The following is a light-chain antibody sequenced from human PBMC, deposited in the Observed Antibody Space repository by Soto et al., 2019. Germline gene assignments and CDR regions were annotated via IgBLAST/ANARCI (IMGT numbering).Light chain of an antibody. Sequence: EIVLAQSPGTLSLSPGERATLSCRASQSVSSSSLALYQQKPGQAPSLLIYDASSRATGIPDRFTASGSGTDFTLTISILEPEDCAMYYCQQYGNSFTFGPGTRVKIK. CDR1: QSVSSSS. V-gene: IGKV3-20*01. CDR3: QQYGNSFT. J-gene: IGKJ3*01. CDR2: DAS.